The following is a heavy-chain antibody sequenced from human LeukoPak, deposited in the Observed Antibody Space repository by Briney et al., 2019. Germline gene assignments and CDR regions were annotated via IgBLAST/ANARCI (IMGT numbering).Heavy chain of an antibody. CDR3: GRAPDSDSGYDYFDY. Sequence: GESLQICCKGSGYTFTNNWISWVRQMPGKGLEWMGKIDPSDSYTNYSPSFQGHVTLSADKSISTAYLQWSGLKASETAMYYCGRAPDSDSGYDYFDYWGQGTLVTVSS. J-gene: IGHJ4*02. CDR2: IDPSDSYT. D-gene: IGHD5-12*01. CDR1: GYTFTNNW. V-gene: IGHV5-10-1*01.